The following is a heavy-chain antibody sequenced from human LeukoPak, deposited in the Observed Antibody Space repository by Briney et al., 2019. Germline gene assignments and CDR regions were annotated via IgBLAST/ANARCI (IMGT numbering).Heavy chain of an antibody. CDR2: IYYSGST. D-gene: IGHD6-19*01. Sequence: SETLSLTCTVSGGSISSGGYYWSWIRQHPGKGLEWIGYIYYSGSTYYNPSLKSRVTITVDTSKNQFSLKLSSVTAADTAVYYCARQKRQEWLVRGDAFDIWGQGTMVTVSS. J-gene: IGHJ3*02. CDR1: GGSISSGGYY. CDR3: ARQKRQEWLVRGDAFDI. V-gene: IGHV4-31*03.